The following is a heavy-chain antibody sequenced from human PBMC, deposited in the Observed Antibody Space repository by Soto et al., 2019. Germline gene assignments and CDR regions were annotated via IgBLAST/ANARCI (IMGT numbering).Heavy chain of an antibody. CDR1: GFTFSSYS. V-gene: IGHV3-48*01. CDR2: ISSSSSTI. CDR3: VIVVVAALGYFNY. D-gene: IGHD2-15*01. J-gene: IGHJ4*02. Sequence: EVQLVESGGGLVQPGGSLRLSCAASGFTFSSYSMNWVRQAPGKGLEWVSYISSSSSTIYYADSVKGRFTMSRDNAKNSLYLQMNSLRAEDTAVYYCVIVVVAALGYFNYWGQGTLVTVSS.